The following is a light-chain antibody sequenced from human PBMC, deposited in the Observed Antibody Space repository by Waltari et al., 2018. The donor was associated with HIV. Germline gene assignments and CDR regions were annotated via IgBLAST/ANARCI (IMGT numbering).Light chain of an antibody. CDR3: QVWDSSSDHVV. V-gene: IGLV3-21*02. CDR1: KIGSKS. J-gene: IGLJ2*01. CDR2: DES. Sequence: SYVLTQPPSVSVAPGQTARITCGGNKIGSKSVHWYQQKTGQAPVLVVYDESDRPSGIPGGFSGSNSGNTATLTISRVEGGDEADYYCQVWDSSSDHVVFGGGTKLTVL.